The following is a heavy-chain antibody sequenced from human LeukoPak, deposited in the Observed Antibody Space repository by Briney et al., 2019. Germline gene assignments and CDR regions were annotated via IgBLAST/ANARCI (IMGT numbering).Heavy chain of an antibody. V-gene: IGHV1-24*01. J-gene: IGHJ3*02. Sequence: ASVKVSCKVSGYTLTELSMHWVRQAPGKGLEWVGGFDPEDGETIYAQKFQGRVTMTEDTSTDTAYMQLSSLRSEDTAVYYCATPSEDAFDIWGQGTMVTVSS. CDR2: FDPEDGET. CDR1: GYTLTELS. CDR3: ATPSEDAFDI.